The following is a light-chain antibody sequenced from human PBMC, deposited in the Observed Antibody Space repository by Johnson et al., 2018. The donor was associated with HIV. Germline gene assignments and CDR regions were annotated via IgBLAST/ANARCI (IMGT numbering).Light chain of an antibody. CDR1: SSNIGNNY. CDR3: GTWDSSRSAGGV. V-gene: IGLV1-51*02. CDR2: ENN. J-gene: IGLJ1*01. Sequence: QSVLTQPPSVSAAPGQKVTISCSGSSSNIGNNYVSWYQQLPGTAPKLRIHENNNLPSGIPDPYSGPKSGTSATLGLTGLQTGDEADYYCGTWDSSRSAGGVFGTGTKVTVL.